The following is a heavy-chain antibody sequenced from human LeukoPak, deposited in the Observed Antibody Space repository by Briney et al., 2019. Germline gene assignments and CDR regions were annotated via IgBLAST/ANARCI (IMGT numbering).Heavy chain of an antibody. D-gene: IGHD6-13*01. J-gene: IGHJ6*03. Sequence: ASVKVSCKASGYTFTGYYMHWVRQAPGQGLEWMGWINPNSGGTNYAQKFQGRVTMTRDTSISTAYMELSRLRSDDTAVYYCASSRYSSSWYRYYYYYMDVWGKGTTVTISS. CDR3: ASSRYSSSWYRYYYYYMDV. CDR1: GYTFTGYY. CDR2: INPNSGGT. V-gene: IGHV1-2*02.